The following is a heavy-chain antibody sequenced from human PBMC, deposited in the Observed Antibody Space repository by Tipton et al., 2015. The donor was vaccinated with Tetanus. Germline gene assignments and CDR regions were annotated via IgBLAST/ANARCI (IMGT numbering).Heavy chain of an antibody. V-gene: IGHV3-21*01. D-gene: IGHD2-2*01. Sequence: GSLRLSCAASGFTFSSYSMNWVRQAPGKGLEWVSSISSSSYIYYADSVKGRFTIPRDSPKNSLYLQMNSLRAEDTAVYYCAPLEGIFGEGGYCSSTSCPYDYWGQGTLVTVSS. CDR3: APLEGIFGEGGYCSSTSCPYDY. CDR1: GFTFSSYS. CDR2: ISSSSYI. J-gene: IGHJ4*02.